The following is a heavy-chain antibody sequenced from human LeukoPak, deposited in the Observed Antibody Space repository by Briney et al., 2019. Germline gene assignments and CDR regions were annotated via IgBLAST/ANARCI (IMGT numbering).Heavy chain of an antibody. CDR1: GLTLNKYW. Sequence: PGGSLRLSCADSGLTLNKYWVHWVRQVPGKGLVWVSRIDPEGTITNYADSVKGRFTISRDNAKNMLYLQMNSLRAEDTAVYYCARPAAGFDYWGQGTLVTVSS. CDR2: IDPEGTIT. D-gene: IGHD6-13*01. CDR3: ARPAAGFDY. V-gene: IGHV3-74*01. J-gene: IGHJ4*02.